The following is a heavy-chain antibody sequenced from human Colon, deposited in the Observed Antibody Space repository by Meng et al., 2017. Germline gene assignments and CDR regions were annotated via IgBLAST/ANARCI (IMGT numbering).Heavy chain of an antibody. Sequence: SLKISCAASAFNFRVYEMNWVRQAPGKGLEWVSYISTIGNVMKYADSVRGRFTISRDNAKNSLYLQMYSLRAEDTAVYYCAKDLWRANWHPGALDVWGQGTTVTVSS. V-gene: IGHV3-48*03. D-gene: IGHD1-26*01. J-gene: IGHJ6*02. CDR2: ISTIGNVM. CDR3: AKDLWRANWHPGALDV. CDR1: AFNFRVYE.